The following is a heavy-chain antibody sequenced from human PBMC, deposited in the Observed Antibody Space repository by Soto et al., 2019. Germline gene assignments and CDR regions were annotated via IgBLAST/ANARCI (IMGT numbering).Heavy chain of an antibody. V-gene: IGHV3-23*01. CDR2: ISGSGGST. CDR1: GFTFSSYA. Sequence: GGSLRLSCAASGFTFSSYAMGWVRQAPGKGLEWVSAISGSGGSTYYADSVKGRFTISRDNSKNTLYLQMSSLRVEDTAVYYCVKDRYIDYWGQGTLVTVSS. J-gene: IGHJ4*02. CDR3: VKDRYIDY.